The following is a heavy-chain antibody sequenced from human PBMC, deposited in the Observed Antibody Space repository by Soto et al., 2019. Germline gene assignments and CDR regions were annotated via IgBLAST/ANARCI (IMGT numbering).Heavy chain of an antibody. D-gene: IGHD6-19*01. CDR3: ERDSSVWQPLDF. CDR2: MNQDGSAK. CDR1: GFRFSSYW. J-gene: IGHJ4*02. Sequence: EVELVESGGDLVQPGGSLRLSCGASGFRFSSYWMSWVRQAPGKGLEWVANMNQDGSAKYYVGSVKGRFTISRDNAKNSMYLQMNSLKVEDSAVYFCERDSSVWQPLDFWGQGTQVTVYS. V-gene: IGHV3-7*01.